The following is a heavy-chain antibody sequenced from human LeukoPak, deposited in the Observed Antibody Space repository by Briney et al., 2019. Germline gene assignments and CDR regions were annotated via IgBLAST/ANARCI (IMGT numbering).Heavy chain of an antibody. D-gene: IGHD1-26*01. CDR2: IRVYNGHT. Sequence: ASVKVSCKASGYTFTSYGISWVRPAPGQGLEWMGWIRVYNGHTNYAQNLQGRVTMTTDTSTSTAYMELRDVRSDETDGYYCARGGRWELPRPYAFDIWGEGTMVTVSS. CDR1: GYTFTSYG. CDR3: ARGGRWELPRPYAFDI. J-gene: IGHJ3*02. V-gene: IGHV1-18*01.